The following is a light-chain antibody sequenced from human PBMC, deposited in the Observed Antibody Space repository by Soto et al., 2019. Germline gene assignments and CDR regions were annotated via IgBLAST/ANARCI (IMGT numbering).Light chain of an antibody. CDR2: GAS. CDR1: QSVTTSY. CDR3: QQYGSLPIT. J-gene: IGKJ5*01. Sequence: IGFTHSPVTLSFSPWERATLSCRTSQSVTTSYLAWYQRKPGQAPRLLIYGASSRATGIPNRFSGSGSGTNFTLTISRLEPEDFAVYYCQQYGSLPITFGQGTRLENK. V-gene: IGKV3-20*01.